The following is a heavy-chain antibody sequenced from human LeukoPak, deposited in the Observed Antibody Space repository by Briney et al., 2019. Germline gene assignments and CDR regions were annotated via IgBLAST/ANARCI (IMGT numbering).Heavy chain of an antibody. Sequence: GGSLRLSCAASGFTVSSNYMSWVRQAPGKGLEWVSVIYSGGTTYYADSVKGRFTISRDNSKNTLHLQMNSLRAEDTAVYYCARVGNSSPDYWGQGTLVTVSS. V-gene: IGHV3-66*01. J-gene: IGHJ4*02. CDR2: IYSGGTT. CDR3: ARVGNSSPDY. D-gene: IGHD6-13*01. CDR1: GFTVSSNY.